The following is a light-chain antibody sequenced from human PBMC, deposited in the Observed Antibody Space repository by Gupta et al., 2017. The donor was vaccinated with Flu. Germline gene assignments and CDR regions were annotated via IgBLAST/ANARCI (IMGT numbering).Light chain of an antibody. CDR1: KLGDKY. Sequence: SYELTQPPSVSVSPGQTDSITCSGDKLGDKYVCWYQQKPGQSPVLVISQDNKRPSGIPERFSGSNSWNTATLTISGTQAMDEADYYCQAWDSTTVVFGGGTKLTVL. V-gene: IGLV3-1*01. CDR3: QAWDSTTVV. CDR2: QDN. J-gene: IGLJ2*01.